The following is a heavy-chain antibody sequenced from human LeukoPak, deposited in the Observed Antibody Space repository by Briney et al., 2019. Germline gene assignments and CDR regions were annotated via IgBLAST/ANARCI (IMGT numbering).Heavy chain of an antibody. J-gene: IGHJ6*02. Sequence: KPSETLSLTCTVSGGSISSGGYYWSWIRQPPGKGLEWIGYIYHSGSTYYNPSLKSRVTISVDRSKNQFSLKLSSVTAADTAVYYCARGRTNKSYYYDSSAPHRRDYGMDVWGQGTTVTVSS. V-gene: IGHV4-30-2*01. CDR2: IYHSGST. D-gene: IGHD3-22*01. CDR1: GGSISSGGYY. CDR3: ARGRTNKSYYYDSSAPHRRDYGMDV.